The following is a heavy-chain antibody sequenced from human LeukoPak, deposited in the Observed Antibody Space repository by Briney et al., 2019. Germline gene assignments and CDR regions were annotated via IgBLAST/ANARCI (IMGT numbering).Heavy chain of an antibody. D-gene: IGHD5-18*01. J-gene: IGHJ3*02. CDR2: ISGSGGTT. V-gene: IGHV3-23*01. Sequence: PGGSLRLSCAASAFTFNSYAMSWVRQAPGKGLEWVSGISGSGGTTYYADSVKGRFTISRDNSKNTLYLQMNSLRAEDTAVYYCARSGYGGAFDIWGQGTMVTVSS. CDR1: AFTFNSYA. CDR3: ARSGYGGAFDI.